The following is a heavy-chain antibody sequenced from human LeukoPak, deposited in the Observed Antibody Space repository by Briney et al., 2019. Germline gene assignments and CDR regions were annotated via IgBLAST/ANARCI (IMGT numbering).Heavy chain of an antibody. CDR3: AKWIAVGKIDY. CDR2: ISYDGGKT. V-gene: IGHV3-30-3*02. D-gene: IGHD6-19*01. J-gene: IGHJ4*02. CDR1: GFIFGGYA. Sequence: RGSLRLSCAASGFIFGGYAMHWVRQAPGKGLQWLAVISYDGGKTYYADSVKGRFTISRDNSKNTLYLQMNSLRAEDTAVYYCAKWIAVGKIDYWGQGTLVTVSS.